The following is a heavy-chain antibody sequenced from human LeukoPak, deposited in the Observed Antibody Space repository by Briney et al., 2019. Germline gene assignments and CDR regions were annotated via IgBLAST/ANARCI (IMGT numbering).Heavy chain of an antibody. D-gene: IGHD3-22*01. CDR2: ISYDGSNK. Sequence: GGSLRLSCAASGFTFSSYAMHWVRQAPGKGLELVAAISYDGSNKYYADSVKGRFTISRDNSKNTLYLQMNSLRAEDTAVYYCARAAWDYYDSSGYYYDYWGQGTLVTVSS. V-gene: IGHV3-30-3*01. CDR3: ARAAWDYYDSSGYYYDY. CDR1: GFTFSSYA. J-gene: IGHJ4*02.